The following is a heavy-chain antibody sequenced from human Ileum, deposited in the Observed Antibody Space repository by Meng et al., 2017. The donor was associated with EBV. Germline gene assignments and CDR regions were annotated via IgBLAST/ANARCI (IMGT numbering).Heavy chain of an antibody. CDR1: GGRFKDYY. J-gene: IGHJ5*02. CDR3: ARYGRCNGNSFYCFDP. CDR2: IEQRGYT. V-gene: IGHV4-34*01. D-gene: IGHD4-23*01. Sequence: QVRLKQWGTGLLQPSGTLSLTCAVYGGRFKDYYWHWLRQHPGKGMEWSGEIEQRGYTKFNPSLSSRATISGDTSNNQFSLRLNSVTAADTALYYCARYGRCNGNSFYCFDPWGQGTLVTVSS.